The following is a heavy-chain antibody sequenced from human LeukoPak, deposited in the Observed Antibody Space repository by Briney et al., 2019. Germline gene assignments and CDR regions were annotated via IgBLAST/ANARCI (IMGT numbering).Heavy chain of an antibody. J-gene: IGHJ6*02. V-gene: IGHV3-30-3*01. CDR1: GFTFSSYA. CDR3: ARDGPQTPYGPPVYYGMDV. Sequence: GRSLRLSCAASGFTFSSYAMHWVRQAPGKGLEWVAVISYDGSNKYYADSVKGRFTISRDNSKNTLYLQMNSLRAEDTAVYYCARDGPQTPYGPPVYYGMDVWGQGTTVTVSS. D-gene: IGHD4-17*01. CDR2: ISYDGSNK.